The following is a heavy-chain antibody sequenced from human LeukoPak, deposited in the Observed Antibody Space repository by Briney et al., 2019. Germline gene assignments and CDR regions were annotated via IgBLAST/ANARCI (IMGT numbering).Heavy chain of an antibody. V-gene: IGHV3-7*01. CDR1: GFTFSSYW. CDR3: ARDRTRAYY. J-gene: IGHJ4*02. Sequence: PGGSLRLSYAASGFTFSSYWMSWVRQAPGKGLEWVANVKEDGSEKYYVDSVKGRFTISRDNAKNSLYLQMNSLRAEDTAVYYCARDRTRAYYWGQGTLVTVSS. CDR2: VKEDGSEK.